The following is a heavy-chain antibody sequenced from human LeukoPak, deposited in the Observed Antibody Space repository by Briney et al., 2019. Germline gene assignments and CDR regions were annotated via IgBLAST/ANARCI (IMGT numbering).Heavy chain of an antibody. CDR1: GGPISSGDYY. D-gene: IGHD3-10*01. Sequence: SQTLSLTCTVSGGPISSGDYYWSWIRQPPGKGLEWIGYIYYSGSTYYNPSLKSRLTISVDTSKNQFSLKLSSVTAADTAVYYCARPAAGFGPDAFDIWGQGTMVTVSS. CDR2: IYYSGST. CDR3: ARPAAGFGPDAFDI. V-gene: IGHV4-30-4*01. J-gene: IGHJ3*02.